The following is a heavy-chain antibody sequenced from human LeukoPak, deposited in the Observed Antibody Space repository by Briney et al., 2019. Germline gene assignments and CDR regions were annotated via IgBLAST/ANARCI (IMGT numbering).Heavy chain of an antibody. Sequence: GGSLRLSCAASGFTFSSYLMHWVRQAPGKGLVWVSRINSDGSDTGYADSVKGRFTISRDNAKNTLHLQMNSLRAEGMAVYYCARGSSFGYWGQGTLVTVSS. CDR3: ARGSSFGY. CDR1: GFTFSSYL. CDR2: INSDGSDT. V-gene: IGHV3-74*01. D-gene: IGHD3-10*01. J-gene: IGHJ4*02.